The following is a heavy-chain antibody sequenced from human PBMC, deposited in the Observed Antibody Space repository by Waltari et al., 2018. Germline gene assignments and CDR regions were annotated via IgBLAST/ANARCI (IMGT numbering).Heavy chain of an antibody. CDR1: GGSISRGGYS. CDR2: IYHSGST. V-gene: IGHV4-30-2*01. Sequence: QLQLQESGSGLVKPSQTLSLTCAVSGGSISRGGYSWSWIRQPPGKGLEWIGYIYHSGSTYYNPSLKSRVTISVDRSKNQFSLKLSSVTAADTAVYYCARADDCSGGSCYGDDAFDIWGQGTMVTVSS. J-gene: IGHJ3*02. CDR3: ARADDCSGGSCYGDDAFDI. D-gene: IGHD2-15*01.